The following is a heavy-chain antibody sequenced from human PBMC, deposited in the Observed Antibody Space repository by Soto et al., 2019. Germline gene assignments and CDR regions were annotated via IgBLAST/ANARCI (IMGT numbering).Heavy chain of an antibody. CDR1: GASFSGYY. J-gene: IGHJ6*02. CDR2: INHSGST. Sequence: SETLSLTCAVYGASFSGYYWSWIRQPPGKGLEWIGEINHSGSTNYNPSLKSRVTISVDTSKNQFSLKLSSVTAADTAVYYCARGLKKTYYYYYGVDVWGQGTTVT. V-gene: IGHV4-34*01. CDR3: ARGLKKTYYYYYGVDV.